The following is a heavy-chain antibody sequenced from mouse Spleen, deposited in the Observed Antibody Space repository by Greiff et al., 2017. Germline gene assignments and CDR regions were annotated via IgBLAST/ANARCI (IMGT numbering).Heavy chain of an antibody. V-gene: IGHV5-17*01. CDR1: GFTFSDYG. Sequence: DVQLVESGGGLVKPGGSLKLSCAASGFTFSDYGMHWVRQAPEKGLEWVAYISSGSSTIYYADTVKGRFTISRDNAKNTLFLQMTSLRSEDTAMYYCATIYYGNPYAMDYWGQGTSVTVSS. CDR3: ATIYYGNPYAMDY. J-gene: IGHJ4*01. CDR2: ISSGSSTI. D-gene: IGHD2-1*01.